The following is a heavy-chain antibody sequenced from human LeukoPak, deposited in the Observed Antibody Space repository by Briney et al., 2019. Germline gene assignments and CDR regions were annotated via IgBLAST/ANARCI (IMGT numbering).Heavy chain of an antibody. J-gene: IGHJ4*02. V-gene: IGHV4-59*01. D-gene: IGHD1-26*01. CDR1: GVIITSYY. CDR3: ARGSYGDY. Sequence: SETLSLTCTVSGVIITSYYWSWIRQPPGKGLEWIGYIYYSGSTNYNPSLKSRVTMSVDTSKNQFSLKLSSVTATDTAVYYCARGSYGDYWGQGILVTVSS. CDR2: IYYSGST.